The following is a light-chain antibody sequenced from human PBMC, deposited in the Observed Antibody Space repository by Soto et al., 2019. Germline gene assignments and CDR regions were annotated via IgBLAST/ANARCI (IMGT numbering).Light chain of an antibody. CDR1: SSDVGTYDL. V-gene: IGLV2-23*01. Sequence: QSALTQPASVSGSPGQSITISCTGSSSDVGTYDLVSWYQQHPGKAPKLIIYEATERPSGLSNRFSGSKSGNTASLTISGLQAEDEADYYCCSYAGSSSYVFGTETKLTVL. CDR3: CSYAGSSSYV. CDR2: EAT. J-gene: IGLJ1*01.